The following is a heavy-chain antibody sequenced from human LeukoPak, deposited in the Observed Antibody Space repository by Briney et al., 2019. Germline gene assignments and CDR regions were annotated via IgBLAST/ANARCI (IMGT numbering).Heavy chain of an antibody. V-gene: IGHV1-69*01. CDR2: IIPIFGTA. J-gene: IGHJ4*02. CDR3: ASSDSSGWYYFDY. D-gene: IGHD6-19*01. Sequence: SVKVSCKASGGTFSSYAISWVRQAPGQGLEWMGGIIPIFGTANYAQKFQGRVTITADESTSTAYMELSSLRSEDTAVYYCASSDSSGWYYFDYWGRGTLVTVSS. CDR1: GGTFSSYA.